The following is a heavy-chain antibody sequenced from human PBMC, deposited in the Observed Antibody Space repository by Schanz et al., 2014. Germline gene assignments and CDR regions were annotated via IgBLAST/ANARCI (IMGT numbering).Heavy chain of an antibody. Sequence: EVQLVESGGGLVKPGGSLRLSCATSGLTFTSAWMSWVRQAPGKGLEWVGRIKGKTDGGTADYAAPMKGRFTISRDNAKNSLYLQMNSLRAEDTAVYYCARIGDNCFDPWGQGTLVTVSS. CDR1: GLTFTSAW. J-gene: IGHJ5*02. D-gene: IGHD3-10*01. CDR3: ARIGDNCFDP. CDR2: IKGKTDGGTA. V-gene: IGHV3-15*01.